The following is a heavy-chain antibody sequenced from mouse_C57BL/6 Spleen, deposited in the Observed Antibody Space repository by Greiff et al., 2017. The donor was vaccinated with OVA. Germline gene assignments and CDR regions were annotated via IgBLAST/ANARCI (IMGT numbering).Heavy chain of an antibody. J-gene: IGHJ4*01. V-gene: IGHV1-82*01. Sequence: VMLVESGPELVKPGASVKISCKASGYAFSSSWMNWVKQRPGKGLEWIGRIYPGDGDTNYNGKFKGKATLTADKSSSTAYMQLSSLTSEDSAVYFCARWGRDYYAMDYWGQGTSVTVSS. CDR1: GYAFSSSW. CDR2: IYPGDGDT. CDR3: ARWGRDYYAMDY.